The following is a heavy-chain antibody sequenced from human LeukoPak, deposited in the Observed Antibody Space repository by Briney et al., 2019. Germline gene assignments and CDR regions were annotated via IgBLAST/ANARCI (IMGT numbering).Heavy chain of an antibody. CDR3: ARVLAAIALRDYHYVDV. Sequence: PGGSLTLSCSASSFSITDKSMTWVRQAPGKGLECVAIIYRGEVTAYADSVRGRFTISRDSGTNTLFLQMDNLRVDDTAVYYCARVLAAIALRDYHYVDVWGKGTTLSVS. V-gene: IGHV3-53*01. CDR1: SFSITDKS. D-gene: IGHD2-2*02. CDR2: IYRGEVT. J-gene: IGHJ6*03.